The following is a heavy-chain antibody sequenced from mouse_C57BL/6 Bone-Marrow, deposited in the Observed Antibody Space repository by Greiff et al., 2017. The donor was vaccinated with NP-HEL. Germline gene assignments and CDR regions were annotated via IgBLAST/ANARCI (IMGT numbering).Heavy chain of an antibody. D-gene: IGHD1-1*01. CDR1: GYTFTGYW. Sequence: VKLMESGAELMKPGASVKLSCKATGYTFTGYWIEWVKQRPGHGLEWIGEILPGSGSTNYNEKFKGKATFTADTSSNTAYMQLSSLTTEDSAIYYCARRDNYGSSYVRFAYWGQGTLVTVSA. J-gene: IGHJ3*01. CDR3: ARRDNYGSSYVRFAY. CDR2: ILPGSGST. V-gene: IGHV1-9*01.